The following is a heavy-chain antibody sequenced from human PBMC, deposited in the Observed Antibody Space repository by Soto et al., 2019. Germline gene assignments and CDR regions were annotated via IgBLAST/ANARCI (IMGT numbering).Heavy chain of an antibody. J-gene: IGHJ4*02. CDR2: ISSSGST. CDR3: AKGARDVDS. CDR1: GFTFSSQT. D-gene: IGHD5-12*01. Sequence: EVQLLESGGGLVQPGGSLRLSCAASGFTFSSQTMSWVRQATGKGLEWVSVISSSGSTSYTDSVEGRFTISKDSSKNTLYLQLNSLRVEDTAVYYCAKGARDVDSWGQGTLVTVSS. V-gene: IGHV3-23*01.